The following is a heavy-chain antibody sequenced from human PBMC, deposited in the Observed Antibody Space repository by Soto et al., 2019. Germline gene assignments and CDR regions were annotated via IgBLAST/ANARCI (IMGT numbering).Heavy chain of an antibody. CDR3: AKVSLAGRYFDY. CDR1: GFTFSSYG. CDR2: ISYDGSNK. J-gene: IGHJ4*02. Sequence: QVQLVESGGGVVQPGRSLRLSCAASGFTFSSYGMHWVRQAPGKGLEWVAVISYDGSNKYYADSVKGRFTIPRDNSKNTLYLQMNSLRAEDTAVYYCAKVSLAGRYFDYWGQGTLVTVSS. V-gene: IGHV3-30*18.